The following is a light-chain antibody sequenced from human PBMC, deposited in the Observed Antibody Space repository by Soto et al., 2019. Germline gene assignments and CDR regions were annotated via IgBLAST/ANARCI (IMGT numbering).Light chain of an antibody. CDR2: GAS. CDR1: HSMSNSN. J-gene: IGKJ1*01. CDR3: QQYGSSGT. V-gene: IGKV3-20*01. Sequence: IVLTQSPGTLSLSPGDRATLSCRASHSMSNSNLACYQHKPGQAPRLLIYGASNRATGIPDRFSGSGSGTDFTLTISRLEPEDFAVYYCQQYGSSGTFGQGTKVDIK.